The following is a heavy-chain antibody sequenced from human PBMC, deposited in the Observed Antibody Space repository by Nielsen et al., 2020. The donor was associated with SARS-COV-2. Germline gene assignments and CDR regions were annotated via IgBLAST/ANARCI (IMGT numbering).Heavy chain of an antibody. Sequence: SVKVCCKASGYSFNSYGISWVRQDPGQGLEWMGWISAYNGNTNYAQKLQGRVTMTTDTSTSTAYMELRSLRSDDTAVYYCARVSSGSGTLDYWGQGTLVTVSS. CDR3: ARVSSGSGTLDY. D-gene: IGHD3-10*01. CDR2: ISAYNGNT. J-gene: IGHJ4*02. V-gene: IGHV1-18*04. CDR1: GYSFNSYG.